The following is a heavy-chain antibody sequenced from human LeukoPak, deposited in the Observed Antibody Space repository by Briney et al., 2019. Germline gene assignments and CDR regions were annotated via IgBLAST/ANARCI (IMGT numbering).Heavy chain of an antibody. CDR2: INAGNGNT. CDR1: GYTFTSYA. CDR3: AAGIAVAGYDAFDI. Sequence: ASVKVSCKASGYTFTSYAMHRVRQAPGQRLEWMGWINAGNGNTKYSQKFQGRVTITRDTSASTAYMELSSLRSEDTAVYYCAAGIAVAGYDAFDIWGQGTMVTVSS. V-gene: IGHV1-3*01. J-gene: IGHJ3*02. D-gene: IGHD6-19*01.